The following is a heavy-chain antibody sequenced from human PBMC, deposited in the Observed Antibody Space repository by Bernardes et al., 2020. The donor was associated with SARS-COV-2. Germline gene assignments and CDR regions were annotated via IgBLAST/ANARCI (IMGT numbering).Heavy chain of an antibody. V-gene: IGHV4-31*03. Sequence: SETLSLTCTVSGGSISSGGYYWSWIRQHPGKGLEWIGYIYYSGSTYYNPSLKSRVTISVDTSKNQFSLKLSSVTAADTAVYYCARGDVDTAMGFDYWGQGTLVTVSS. D-gene: IGHD5-18*01. CDR2: IYYSGST. CDR3: ARGDVDTAMGFDY. J-gene: IGHJ4*02. CDR1: GGSISSGGYY.